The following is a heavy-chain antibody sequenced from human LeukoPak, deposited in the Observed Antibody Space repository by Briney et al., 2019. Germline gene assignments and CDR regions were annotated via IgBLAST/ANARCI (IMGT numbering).Heavy chain of an antibody. V-gene: IGHV3-30*03. CDR3: ARGGLSIMGY. Sequence: GGSLRLSCAASGFTFSSYGMHWVRQAPGKGLEWVAVISYDGSNKYYADSVKGRFTISRDNSKNTLYLQMNSLRAEDTAVYFCARGGLSIMGYWGQGTLVTVSS. D-gene: IGHD2/OR15-2a*01. CDR2: ISYDGSNK. J-gene: IGHJ4*02. CDR1: GFTFSSYG.